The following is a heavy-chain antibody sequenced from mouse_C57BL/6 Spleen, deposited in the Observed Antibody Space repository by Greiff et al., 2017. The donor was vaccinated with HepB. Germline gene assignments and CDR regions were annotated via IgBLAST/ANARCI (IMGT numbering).Heavy chain of an antibody. J-gene: IGHJ4*01. V-gene: IGHV1-82*01. CDR1: GYAFSSSW. CDR3: ARYLAITTVVDYYAMDY. CDR2: IYPGDGDT. D-gene: IGHD1-1*01. Sequence: VKLQESGPELVKPGASVTISCKASGYAFSSSWMNWVKQRPGAGLEWLGRIYPGDGDTNYNGKFKGKATLTADKSSSTAYMQLSSLTSEESAVYVCARYLAITTVVDYYAMDYWGQGASVTDSS.